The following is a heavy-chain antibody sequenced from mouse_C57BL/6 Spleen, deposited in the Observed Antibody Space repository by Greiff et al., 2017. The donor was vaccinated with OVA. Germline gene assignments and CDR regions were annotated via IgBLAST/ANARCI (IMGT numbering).Heavy chain of an antibody. J-gene: IGHJ2*01. CDR1: GYTFTDYY. V-gene: IGHV1-26*01. D-gene: IGHD2-1*01. Sequence: EVQLQQSGPELVKPGASVKISCKASGYTFTDYYMNWVKQSHGKSLEWIGDINPNNGGTSYNQKFKGKATLTVDKSSSTAYMELRSLTSEDSAVYYCARFGGNYEVDYWGQGTTLTVSS. CDR3: ARFGGNYEVDY. CDR2: INPNNGGT.